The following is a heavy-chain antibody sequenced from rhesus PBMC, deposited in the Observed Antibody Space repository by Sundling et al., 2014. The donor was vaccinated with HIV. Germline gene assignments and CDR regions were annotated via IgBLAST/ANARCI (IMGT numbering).Heavy chain of an antibody. CDR2: IYGETVT. CDR3: AREYNMWTGMFGV. CDR1: GGSINDYFY. D-gene: IGHD3-3*01. V-gene: IGHV4S9*01. J-gene: IGHJ5-1*01. Sequence: QVQLQESGPELVKPSETLSLTCAVSGGSINDYFYWNWIRQPPGKGLEWIGNIYGETVTYCNSSLKSRVAISKDTTKNQFSLKLRTVTAADTALYFCAREYNMWTGMFGVWGPGVLVTVSS.